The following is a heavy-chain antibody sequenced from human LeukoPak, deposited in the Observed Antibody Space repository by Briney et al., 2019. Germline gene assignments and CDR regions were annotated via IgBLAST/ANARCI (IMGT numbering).Heavy chain of an antibody. D-gene: IGHD4-23*01. CDR1: GFTFSSYA. CDR3: ARVLASVVTSPANWDLEL. J-gene: IGHJ2*01. Sequence: GGSLRLSCAASGFTFSSYAMHWVRQAPGKGLEWVAVISYDGSNKYYADSVKGRFTISRDNSKNTLYLQMNSLRAEDTAVYYCARVLASVVTSPANWDLELWGRGSLV. V-gene: IGHV3-30*01. CDR2: ISYDGSNK.